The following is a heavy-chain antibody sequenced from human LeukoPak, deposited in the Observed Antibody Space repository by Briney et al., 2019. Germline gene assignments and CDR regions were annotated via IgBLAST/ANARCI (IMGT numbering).Heavy chain of an antibody. CDR2: IYYSGST. J-gene: IGHJ4*02. D-gene: IGHD3-10*01. CDR1: GGSISSYY. V-gene: IGHV4-59*01. Sequence: TSETLSLTCTVSGGSISSYYWSWIRQPPGKGLEWIGYIYYSGSTNYNPSLKSRVTISVDTSKNQFSLKLSSVTAADTAVYYCARDGLYSSGSYSHFDYWGQGTLVTVSS. CDR3: ARDGLYSSGSYSHFDY.